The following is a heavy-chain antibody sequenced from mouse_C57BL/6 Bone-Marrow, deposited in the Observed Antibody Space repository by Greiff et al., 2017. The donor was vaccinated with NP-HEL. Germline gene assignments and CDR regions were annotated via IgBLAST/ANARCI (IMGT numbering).Heavy chain of an antibody. CDR3: ARTTVVGSGFAY. V-gene: IGHV5-17*01. CDR1: GFTFSDYG. Sequence: EVHLVESGGGLVKPGGSLKLSCAASGFTFSDYGMHWVRQAPEKGLEWVAYISSGSSTLYYADTVKGRFTISRDNAKNTLFLQMTSLRSEDTAMYYCARTTVVGSGFAYWGQGTLVTVSA. D-gene: IGHD1-1*01. CDR2: ISSGSSTL. J-gene: IGHJ3*01.